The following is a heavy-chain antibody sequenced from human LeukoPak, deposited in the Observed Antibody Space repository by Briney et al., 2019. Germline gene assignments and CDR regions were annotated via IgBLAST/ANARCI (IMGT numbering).Heavy chain of an antibody. V-gene: IGHV4-59*08. J-gene: IGHJ4*02. CDR3: ARQEIRGDYVFDY. D-gene: IGHD4-17*01. Sequence: SETLSLTCTVSGGSISSYYWSWIRQPPGKGLEWIGYIYYSGSTNYNPSLKSRVTISVDTSKNQFSLKLSSVTAADTAVYYCARQEIRGDYVFDYWGQGTLVTVSS. CDR1: GGSISSYY. CDR2: IYYSGST.